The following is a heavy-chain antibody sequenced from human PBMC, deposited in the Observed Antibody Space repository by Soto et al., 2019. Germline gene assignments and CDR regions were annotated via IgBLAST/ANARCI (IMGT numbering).Heavy chain of an antibody. CDR3: VHRSDYYDSAGLIDY. CDR1: GFSLTTIGVG. CDR2: IHWDDDK. V-gene: IGHV2-5*02. D-gene: IGHD3-22*01. Sequence: QITLKESGPTLVKPSQTLTLTRTFSGFSLTTIGVGVGWIRQPPGKALEWLALIHWDDDKRYSPSLSSRLTITKDTSKNQVVLTMTNMDPVDTATYYCVHRSDYYDSAGLIDYWGQGTLVTVSP. J-gene: IGHJ4*02.